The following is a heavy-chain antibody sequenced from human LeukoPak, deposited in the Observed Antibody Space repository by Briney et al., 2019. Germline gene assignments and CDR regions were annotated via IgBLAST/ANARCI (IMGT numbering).Heavy chain of an antibody. Sequence: PSETLSLTCTVSGGSISSYYWSWIRQPPGKGLEWIGYIYHSGSTYYNPSLKSRVTISVDRSKNQFSLKLSSVTAADTAVYYCARGGAGYCSSTSCYHGYYFDYWGQGTLVTVSS. CDR1: GGSISSYY. CDR2: IYHSGST. V-gene: IGHV4-59*12. J-gene: IGHJ4*02. D-gene: IGHD2-2*01. CDR3: ARGGAGYCSSTSCYHGYYFDY.